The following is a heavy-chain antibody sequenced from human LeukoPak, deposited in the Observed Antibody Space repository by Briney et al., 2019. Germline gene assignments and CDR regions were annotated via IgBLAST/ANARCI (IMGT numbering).Heavy chain of an antibody. CDR1: GFTFSSYA. CDR3: ATGCCSSTSCYTSFDY. J-gene: IGHJ4*02. D-gene: IGHD2-2*02. Sequence: GGSLRLSCAASGFTFSSYAMSWVRQAPGKGLEWVSAISGSGGSTYYADSVKGRFTISRDNSKNTLYLQMNSLRAEDTAVYYCATGCCSSTSCYTSFDYWGQGTLVTVSS. V-gene: IGHV3-23*01. CDR2: ISGSGGST.